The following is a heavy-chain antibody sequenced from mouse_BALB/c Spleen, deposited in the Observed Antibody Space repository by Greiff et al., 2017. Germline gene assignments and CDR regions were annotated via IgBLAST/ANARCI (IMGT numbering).Heavy chain of an antibody. CDR2: IYPYNGGT. V-gene: IGHV1S29*02. CDR1: GYTFTDYN. D-gene: IGHD4-1*01. Sequence: VQLQQSGPELVKPGASVKISCKASGYTFTDYNMHWVKQSHGKSPEWIGYIYPYNGGTGFNQKFKSKATLTVDNSSSTAYMELRSLTSEDSAVYYCARSNLYAMDYWGQGTSVTVSS. CDR3: ARSNLYAMDY. J-gene: IGHJ4*01.